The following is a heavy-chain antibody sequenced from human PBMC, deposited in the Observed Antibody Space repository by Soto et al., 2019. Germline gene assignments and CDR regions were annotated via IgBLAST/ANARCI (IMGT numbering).Heavy chain of an antibody. V-gene: IGHV5-10-1*01. CDR1: GYSFAGYW. CDR3: ARQVYDSDTGPNFQYYFDS. J-gene: IGHJ4*02. CDR2: IDPSDSQT. D-gene: IGHD3-22*01. Sequence: GESLKISCKGSGYSFAGYWITWVRQKPGKGLEWMGRIDPSDSQTYYSPSFRGHVTISATKSITTVFLQWSSLRASDTAMYYCARQVYDSDTGPNFQYYFDSWGQGTPVTVSS.